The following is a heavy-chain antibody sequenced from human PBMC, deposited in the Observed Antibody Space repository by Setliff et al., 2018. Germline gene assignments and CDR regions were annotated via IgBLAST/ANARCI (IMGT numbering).Heavy chain of an antibody. J-gene: IGHJ6*03. CDR3: TRARDIAPTYYYMDV. CDR1: GFTFSTYS. CDR2: ISSTSTYI. V-gene: IGHV3-21*01. Sequence: EGSLRLSCAASGFTFSTYSFNWVRQAPGKGLEWVSAISSTSTYIYYADSVKGRFTISRDNSKNSLYLHMNSLRAEDTAVYYCTRARDIAPTYYYMDVWGKGTTVTVSS. D-gene: IGHD5-12*01.